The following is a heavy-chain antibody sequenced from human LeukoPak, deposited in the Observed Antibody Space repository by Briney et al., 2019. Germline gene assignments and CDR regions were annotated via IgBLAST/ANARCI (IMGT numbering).Heavy chain of an antibody. CDR3: AKDSSLQWLAYFDY. D-gene: IGHD6-19*01. CDR2: IRYDGSNK. Sequence: GGSLRLSCAASGFTFSSYEMNWVRQAPGKGLEWVAFIRYDGSNKYYADSVKGRFTISRDNSKNTLYLQMNSLRAEDTAVYYCAKDSSLQWLAYFDYWGQGTLVTVSS. CDR1: GFTFSSYE. V-gene: IGHV3-30*02. J-gene: IGHJ4*02.